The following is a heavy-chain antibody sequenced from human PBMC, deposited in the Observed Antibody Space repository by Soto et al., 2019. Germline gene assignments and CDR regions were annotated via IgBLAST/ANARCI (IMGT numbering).Heavy chain of an antibody. J-gene: IGHJ6*02. CDR2: IIPILGIA. CDR3: ARAVDTAMVMGYYGMDV. Sequence: QVQLVQSGAEVKKPGSSVKVSCKASGGTFSSYTISGVRQAPGQGLEWMGRIIPILGIANYAQKFQGRVTITADKSTSTAYMELSSLRSEDTAVYYCARAVDTAMVMGYYGMDVWGQGTTVTVSS. D-gene: IGHD5-18*01. CDR1: GGTFSSYT. V-gene: IGHV1-69*02.